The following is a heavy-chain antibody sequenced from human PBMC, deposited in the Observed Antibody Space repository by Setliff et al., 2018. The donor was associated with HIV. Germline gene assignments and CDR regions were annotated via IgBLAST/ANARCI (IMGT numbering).Heavy chain of an antibody. Sequence: GGSLRLSCVASGFTFDNAWMNWVRQAPGKGLEWLGRIKKSSDGGKTDDASPVKGRFTISRDDSKNTLYLQMNSLRTDDTALYYCARGPTGSGSAYLDLWGQGMPVTVSS. CDR1: GFTFDNAW. D-gene: IGHD3-10*01. V-gene: IGHV3-15*05. CDR2: IKKSSDGGKT. CDR3: ARGPTGSGSAYLDL. J-gene: IGHJ1*01.